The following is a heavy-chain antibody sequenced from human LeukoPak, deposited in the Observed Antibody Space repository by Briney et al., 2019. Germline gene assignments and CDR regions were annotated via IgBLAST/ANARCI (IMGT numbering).Heavy chain of an antibody. J-gene: IGHJ4*02. CDR2: ISSSGTTI. Sequence: GGSLRLSCVASGFTFSTYETNWVRQAPGKGREWVSYISSSGTTIHYADPVKGRFTISRDNAKNSLYLQMNSLRAEDTAVYYCARDPASSGWSFDFWGQGTLVTVSS. CDR1: GFTFSTYE. CDR3: ARDPASSGWSFDF. V-gene: IGHV3-48*03. D-gene: IGHD6-19*01.